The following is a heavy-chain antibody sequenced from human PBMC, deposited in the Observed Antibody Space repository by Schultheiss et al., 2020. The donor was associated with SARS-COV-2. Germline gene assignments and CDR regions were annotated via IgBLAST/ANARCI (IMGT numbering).Heavy chain of an antibody. D-gene: IGHD4-11*01. V-gene: IGHV3-30*04. CDR3: SRSNKVAYFDY. J-gene: IGHJ4*02. CDR2: IWYDGSNK. Sequence: LKISCAASGFTFTASAMHWVRQAPGKGLEWVAVIWYDGSNKYYADSVKGRFTISRDDSKNTLYLQMNSLRAGDTALYYCSRSNKVAYFDYWGQGTRVTVSS. CDR1: GFTFTASA.